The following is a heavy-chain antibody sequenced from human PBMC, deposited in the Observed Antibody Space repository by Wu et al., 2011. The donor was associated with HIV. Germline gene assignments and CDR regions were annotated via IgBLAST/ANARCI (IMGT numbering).Heavy chain of an antibody. CDR3: AREESSLTRVSSYFYGMDV. CDR2: IIPIFNTV. J-gene: IGHJ6*04. V-gene: IGHV1-69*14. Sequence: QVQLVQSGAEVKKPGSSVKVSCKASGGTFSSYAISWVRQAPGQGLEWMGGIIPIFNTVDYPQKFQGRLTITADKSTSTAYMELKSLRFDDTAVYYCAREESSLTRVSSYFYGMDVWGKGTTVTVSS. D-gene: IGHD5/OR15-5a*01. CDR1: GGTFSSYA.